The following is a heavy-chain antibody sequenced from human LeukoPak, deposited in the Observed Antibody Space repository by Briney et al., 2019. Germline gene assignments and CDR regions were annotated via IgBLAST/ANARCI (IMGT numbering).Heavy chain of an antibody. V-gene: IGHV3-23*01. CDR2: ISDSGGRT. J-gene: IGHJ4*02. CDR3: AKDARRTSGWYFFDY. Sequence: GGSLRLSCAASGFAFSSQDMGWVRQAPGKGLEWVSAISDSGGRTYYADTVRGRFTISRDNSKNMLFRQMNSLRAEDTAVYYCAKDARRTSGWYFFDYWGQGTLVTVSS. CDR1: GFAFSSQD. D-gene: IGHD6-19*01.